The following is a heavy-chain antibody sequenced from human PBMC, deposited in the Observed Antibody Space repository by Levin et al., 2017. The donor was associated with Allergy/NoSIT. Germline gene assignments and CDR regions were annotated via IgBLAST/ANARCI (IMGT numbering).Heavy chain of an antibody. J-gene: IGHJ4*02. Sequence: NTGGSLRLSCAASGFTFSNAWMSWVRQAPGKGLEWVGRIKSKTDGGTTDYAAPVKGRFTISRDDSKNTLYLQMNSLKTEDTAVYYCTTVGGYCSGGSCYAGGDCDYWGQGTLVTVSS. V-gene: IGHV3-15*01. D-gene: IGHD2-15*01. CDR1: GFTFSNAW. CDR3: TTVGGYCSGGSCYAGGDCDY. CDR2: IKSKTDGGTT.